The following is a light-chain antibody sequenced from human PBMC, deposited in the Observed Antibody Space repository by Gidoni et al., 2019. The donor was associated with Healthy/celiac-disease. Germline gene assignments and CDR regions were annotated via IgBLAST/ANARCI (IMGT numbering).Light chain of an antibody. CDR1: SSDVGGYNY. J-gene: IGLJ1*01. CDR3: SSYTSSSTHNYV. V-gene: IGLV2-14*03. CDR2: DVS. Sequence: QSAMTQPASLSGSPGHSITISCTGTSSDVGGYNYVSWYQQHPGKAPKLMIYDVSNRPSGVSNRFSGSKSGNTASLTISGLQAEDEADYYCSSYTSSSTHNYVFGTGTKVTVL.